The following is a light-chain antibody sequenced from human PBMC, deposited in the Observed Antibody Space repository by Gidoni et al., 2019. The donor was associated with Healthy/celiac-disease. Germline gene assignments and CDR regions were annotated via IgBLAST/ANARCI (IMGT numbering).Light chain of an antibody. J-gene: IGLJ2*01. Sequence: QSALTQPASASGPPEHPLTIACTGTSSAVGGYNYASWYQQHPGNAPKLMIYEDCNRPPGGANRPASCNACNTASLTISGLLADDEADYSCSSCTSCSTDVVFGGGTKLTV. CDR1: SSAVGGYNY. CDR2: EDC. CDR3: SSCTSCSTDVV. V-gene: IGLV2-14*01.